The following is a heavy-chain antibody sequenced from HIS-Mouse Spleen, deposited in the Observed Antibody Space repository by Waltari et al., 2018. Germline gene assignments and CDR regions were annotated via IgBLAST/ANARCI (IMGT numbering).Heavy chain of an antibody. J-gene: IGHJ2*01. V-gene: IGHV1-69*01. CDR2: IIPIFGTA. CDR1: GGPFGSYA. CDR3: ARDSGSYSFWYFDL. Sequence: QVQLVQSGAEVKKPGASVKVSCKASGGPFGSYATSWVRQAPGQGLEWMGGIIPIFGTANYAQKFQGRVTITADESTSTAYMELSSLRSEDTAVYYCARDSGSYSFWYFDLWGRGTLVTVSS. D-gene: IGHD1-26*01.